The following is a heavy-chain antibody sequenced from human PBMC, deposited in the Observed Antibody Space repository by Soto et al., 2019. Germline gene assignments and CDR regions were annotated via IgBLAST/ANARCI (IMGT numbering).Heavy chain of an antibody. V-gene: IGHV4-61*01. D-gene: IGHD2-2*01. CDR2: IHHSGST. CDR1: GDSVSSGSYY. Sequence: QVQLQESGPGLVKPSETLSLTCTVSGDSVSSGSYYWSWIRQPPGKGLEWIGYIHHSGSTNYNPSLQSRVTISVDTSKNQFSLKLSSVTAADTAMFYCARGGGYCGSTSCYTYFFDYWGQGTLVTVSS. J-gene: IGHJ4*02. CDR3: ARGGGYCGSTSCYTYFFDY.